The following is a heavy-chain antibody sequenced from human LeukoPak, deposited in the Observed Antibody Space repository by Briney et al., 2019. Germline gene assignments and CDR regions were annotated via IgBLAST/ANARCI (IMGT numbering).Heavy chain of an antibody. J-gene: IGHJ4*02. V-gene: IGHV3-74*01. CDR2: IKTDGSTT. D-gene: IGHD3-22*01. CDR1: GFTFSSSW. CDR3: ARSMYYYDSSGYYY. Sequence: GGSLRLSCAVSGFTFSSSWMHWVRQAPGKGLVWVSHIKTDGSTTAYVDSVKGRFTISRDNAKNSLYLQMNSLRAEDTAVYYCARSMYYYDSSGYYYWGQGTLVTVSS.